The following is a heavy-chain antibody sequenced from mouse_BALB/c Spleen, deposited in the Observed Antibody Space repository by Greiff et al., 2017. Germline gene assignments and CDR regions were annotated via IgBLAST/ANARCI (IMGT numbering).Heavy chain of an antibody. Sequence: DVKLVESGGGLVKPGGSLKLSCAASGFTFSDYYMYWVRQTPEKRLEWVATISDGGSYTYYPDSVKGRFTISRDNAKNNLYLQMSSLKSEDTAMYYCAREGGAAYWGQGTLVTVSA. CDR3: AREGGAAY. CDR1: GFTFSDYY. V-gene: IGHV5-4*02. CDR2: ISDGGSYT. J-gene: IGHJ3*01.